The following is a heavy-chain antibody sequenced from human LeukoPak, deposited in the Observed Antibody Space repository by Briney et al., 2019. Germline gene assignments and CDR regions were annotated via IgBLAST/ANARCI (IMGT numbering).Heavy chain of an antibody. D-gene: IGHD3-22*01. V-gene: IGHV3-64*01. CDR2: ISSNGGST. Sequence: GGSLRLSCAASGFTFSSYAMHWVRQAPGKGLEYVSAISSNGGSTYYANSVRGRFTISRDNSKNTLYLQMGSLRAEDMAVYYCARSAHSSGYYYYFDYWGQGTLVTVSS. CDR3: ARSAHSSGYYYYFDY. J-gene: IGHJ4*02. CDR1: GFTFSSYA.